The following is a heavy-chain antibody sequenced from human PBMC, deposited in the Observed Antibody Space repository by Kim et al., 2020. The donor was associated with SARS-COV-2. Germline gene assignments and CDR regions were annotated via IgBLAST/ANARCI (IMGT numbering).Heavy chain of an antibody. CDR2: IYYSGST. J-gene: IGHJ3*02. CDR1: GDSISSSSYY. Sequence: SETLSLTCTVSGDSISSSSYYWGWIRQPPGKGLEWIGSIYYSGSTYYNPSLKSRVTISVDTSKNQFSLKLSSVTAADTAVYYCARHESVVPAAIDAFDIWGQGTMVTVSS. D-gene: IGHD2-2*01. V-gene: IGHV4-39*01. CDR3: ARHESVVPAAIDAFDI.